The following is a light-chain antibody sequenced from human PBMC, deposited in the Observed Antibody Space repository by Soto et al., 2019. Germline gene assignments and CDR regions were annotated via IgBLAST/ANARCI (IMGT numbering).Light chain of an antibody. J-gene: IGKJ4*01. V-gene: IGKV3-15*01. Sequence: IVMTQSPTTLSVSPGEIASRSCVASQSVSTNLAWYQQKPGQVPSLLIYGASTRASGIPARFSGGGSGTEFTLTISSLQSADFAVYYCQQYNEWPLTFGGGTKVDIK. CDR3: QQYNEWPLT. CDR2: GAS. CDR1: QSVSTN.